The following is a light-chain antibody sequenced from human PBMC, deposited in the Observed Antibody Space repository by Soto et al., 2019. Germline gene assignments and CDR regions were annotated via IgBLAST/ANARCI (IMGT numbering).Light chain of an antibody. CDR1: SSDIGGYKY. Sequence: QSALTQPASVSGSPGQSITISCTGTSSDIGGYKYVSWYQQYSGKAPKLMIYEVSNRPSGVSNRFSGSKSGNTASLTISGLQAEDEADYYCSSYTSSSTLVFGGGTKLTVL. CDR3: SSYTSSSTLV. CDR2: EVS. V-gene: IGLV2-14*01. J-gene: IGLJ2*01.